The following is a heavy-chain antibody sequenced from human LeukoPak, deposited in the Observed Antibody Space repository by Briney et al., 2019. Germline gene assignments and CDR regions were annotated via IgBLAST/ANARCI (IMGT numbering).Heavy chain of an antibody. D-gene: IGHD2-15*01. Sequence: NPSETLSLTCTVSGGSISSYYWSWIRQPPGKGLEWIGYIYYSGSTNYNPSLKSRVTISVDTSKNQFSLKLNSVTAADTAVYYCARVGSGGPHADYWGQGTLVTVSS. CDR1: GGSISSYY. V-gene: IGHV4-59*01. CDR3: ARVGSGGPHADY. CDR2: IYYSGST. J-gene: IGHJ4*02.